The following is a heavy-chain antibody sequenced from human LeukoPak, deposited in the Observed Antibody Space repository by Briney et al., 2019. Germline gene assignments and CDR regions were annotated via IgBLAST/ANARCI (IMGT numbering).Heavy chain of an antibody. CDR2: ISGSGGST. V-gene: IGHV3-23*01. D-gene: IGHD1-26*01. CDR3: ARDRASSWWYFDL. Sequence: GRSLRLSCVASGFTFSTYGMSWVRQAPRKGLEWVSAISGSGGSTYYADSVKGRFTISRDNSKNTLYLQMNSLRAEDTAVYYCARDRASSWWYFDLWGRGTLVAVSS. CDR1: GFTFSTYG. J-gene: IGHJ2*01.